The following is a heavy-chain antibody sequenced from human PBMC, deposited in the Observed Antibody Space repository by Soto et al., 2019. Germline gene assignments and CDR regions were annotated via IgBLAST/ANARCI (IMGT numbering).Heavy chain of an antibody. V-gene: IGHV1-69*08. CDR2: IIPILGIA. J-gene: IGHJ3*02. CDR1: GGTFSSYT. D-gene: IGHD4-17*01. CDR3: ARENPLTTVTTTGAFDI. Sequence: QVQLVQSGAEVKKPGSSVKVSCKASGGTFSSYTISWVRQAPGQGLEWMGRIIPILGIANYAQKFQGRVTVPADKSTSTAYMELSSLRSEDTAVYYCARENPLTTVTTTGAFDIWGQGTMVTVSS.